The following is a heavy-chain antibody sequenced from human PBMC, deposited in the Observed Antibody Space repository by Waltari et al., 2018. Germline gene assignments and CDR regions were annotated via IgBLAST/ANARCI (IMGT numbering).Heavy chain of an antibody. CDR3: AGVRSSSGWYLDY. CDR1: GYTFTSYD. D-gene: IGHD6-25*01. V-gene: IGHV1-8*03. J-gene: IGHJ4*02. Sequence: QVQLVQSGAEVKKPGASVKVSCKASGYTFTSYDINWVRQATGQGHEWMGWMKPNSGNTDNGQKYQGRVTISRNTSISTAYMELSSLKSEDAAVYYCAGVRSSSGWYLDYWGQGTLVTVSS. CDR2: MKPNSGNT.